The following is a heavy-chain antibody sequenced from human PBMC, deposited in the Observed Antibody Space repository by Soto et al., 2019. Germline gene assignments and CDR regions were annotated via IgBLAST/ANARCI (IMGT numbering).Heavy chain of an antibody. CDR3: ARILQYYDSSGYYPYWYFDL. D-gene: IGHD3-22*01. J-gene: IGHJ2*01. CDR1: GVSLSNARMG. V-gene: IGHV2-26*01. Sequence: QVTLKESGPVLVKPTETLTLTCTVSGVSLSNARMGVSWIRQPPGKALEWLAHIFSNDEKSYSTSLKSRLTFSKDTSKSQVVLTMTNMDPVDTATYYCARILQYYDSSGYYPYWYFDLWGRGTLVTVSS. CDR2: IFSNDEK.